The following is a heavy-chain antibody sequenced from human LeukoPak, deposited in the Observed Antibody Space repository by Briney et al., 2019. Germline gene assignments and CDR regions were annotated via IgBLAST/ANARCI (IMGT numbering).Heavy chain of an antibody. CDR1: GFTFTSYS. Sequence: GGSLRLSCAASGFTFTSYSMNWVRQAPGKGLEWVSTISSSGGTTYYADSVKGRFTISRDNSKNTLYLQMNSLRAEDTAVYYCAKEGFDNWGQGTLVTVSS. J-gene: IGHJ4*02. CDR3: AKEGFDN. V-gene: IGHV3-23*01. CDR2: ISSSGGTT.